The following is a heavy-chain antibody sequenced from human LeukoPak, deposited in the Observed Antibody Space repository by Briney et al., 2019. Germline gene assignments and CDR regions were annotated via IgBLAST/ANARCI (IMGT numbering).Heavy chain of an antibody. D-gene: IGHD3-10*01. CDR3: AKEGGPGTYYSYFHY. CDR1: GFTFSSYG. J-gene: IGHJ4*02. Sequence: TGGSLRLSCAVSGFTFSSYGMHWVRQAPGKGLEWVAVISYDGSNKYYADSVKGRFTISRDNSKNTLYLQMNSLRAEDTAVYYCAKEGGPGTYYSYFHYWGQGTLVTVSS. V-gene: IGHV3-30*18. CDR2: ISYDGSNK.